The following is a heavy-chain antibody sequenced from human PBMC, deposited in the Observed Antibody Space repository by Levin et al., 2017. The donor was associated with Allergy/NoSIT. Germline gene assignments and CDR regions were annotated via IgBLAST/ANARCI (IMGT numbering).Heavy chain of an antibody. CDR3: ARANRNWDYVEDGPNFDY. CDR1: GFSFGDYG. CDR2: IWWNGDNK. D-gene: IGHD1-7*01. V-gene: IGHV3-33*01. Sequence: PGGSLRLSCAASGFSFGDYGMHWVRQAPGKGLQWVAVIWWNGDNKFYGDSVKGRFSISRDNSKNTVSLQMNSLRGEDTAGYYCARANRNWDYVEDGPNFDYWGRGTLVTVSS. J-gene: IGHJ4*02.